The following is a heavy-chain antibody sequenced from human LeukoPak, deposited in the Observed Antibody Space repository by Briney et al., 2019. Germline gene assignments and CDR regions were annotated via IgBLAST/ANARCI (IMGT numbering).Heavy chain of an antibody. CDR2: INAGNGNT. D-gene: IGHD5-18*01. CDR1: GYTFTSYA. CDR3: AREDTLTAYTAMVTPHWVDY. V-gene: IGHV1-3*01. Sequence: ASVKVSCKASGYTFTSYAMHWVRQAPGQRLEWMGWINAGNGNTKYSQKFQGRVTITRDTSASTAYMELSSLRSEDTAVYYCAREDTLTAYTAMVTPHWVDYWGQGTLVTVSS. J-gene: IGHJ4*02.